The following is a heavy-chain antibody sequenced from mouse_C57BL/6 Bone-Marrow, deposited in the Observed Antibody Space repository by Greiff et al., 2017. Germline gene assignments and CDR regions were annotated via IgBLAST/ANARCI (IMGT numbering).Heavy chain of an antibody. V-gene: IGHV1-50*01. CDR3: ARYSMDY. J-gene: IGHJ4*01. CDR2: IDPSDSYT. CDR1: GYTFTSYW. Sequence: QVQLQQPGAELVKPGASVKLSCKASGYTFTSYWMQWVKQRPGQGLEWIGEIDPSDSYTNYNQKFKGKATLTVDTTSSTAYVQLSSLTSEDSAVYYCARYSMDYWGQGTSVTVSS.